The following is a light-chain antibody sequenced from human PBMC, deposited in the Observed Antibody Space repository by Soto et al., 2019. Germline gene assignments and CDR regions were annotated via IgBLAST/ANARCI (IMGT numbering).Light chain of an antibody. J-gene: IGKJ3*01. CDR2: TAS. Sequence: AIQMTQSPSSLSASVGDRVIITCRASQAIRNDLGWYQQKPGKAPKLLIYTASTLQSGVPSRFSGSGSGADFTLTIRSLQPEDSATYYCLHDYSYPRTFGPGTKVDIK. V-gene: IGKV1-6*01. CDR1: QAIRND. CDR3: LHDYSYPRT.